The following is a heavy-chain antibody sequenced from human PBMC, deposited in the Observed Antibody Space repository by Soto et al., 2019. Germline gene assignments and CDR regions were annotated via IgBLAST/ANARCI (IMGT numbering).Heavy chain of an antibody. CDR3: EGGVPAAGIAY. Sequence: QVQLVQSGAEVKKPGSSVKVSCKASGGTFSSYTISWVRQAPGQGLEWMGRIIPILGIATYAQKFQGRVTXPXXDSASIADKELSSLRSEDTAVYYCEGGVPAAGIAYWGQGTLVTVSS. V-gene: IGHV1-69*02. J-gene: IGHJ4*02. CDR2: IIPILGIA. CDR1: GGTFSSYT. D-gene: IGHD2-2*01.